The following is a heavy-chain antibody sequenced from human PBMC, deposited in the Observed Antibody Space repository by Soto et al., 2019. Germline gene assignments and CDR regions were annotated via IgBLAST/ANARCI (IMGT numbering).Heavy chain of an antibody. Sequence: SETLSLTCAVSGGSISSSSYYWVWIRQPPGKGLEWIANIYYTGSTYYNPSLGGRVTISIDTSKDQFSLKLGSVAAADTAVYYCAKSNSGSYSFDYWGQGTLVTVSS. CDR3: AKSNSGSYSFDY. D-gene: IGHD3-10*01. CDR1: GGSISSSSYY. J-gene: IGHJ4*02. V-gene: IGHV4-39*01. CDR2: IYYTGST.